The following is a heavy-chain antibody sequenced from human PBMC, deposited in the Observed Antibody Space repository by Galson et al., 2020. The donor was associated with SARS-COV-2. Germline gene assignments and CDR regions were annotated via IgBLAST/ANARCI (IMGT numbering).Heavy chain of an antibody. V-gene: IGHV3-33*06. CDR1: GFTFNNYA. J-gene: IGHJ6*02. CDR3: AKRKEVFALYGEYHDMDV. CDR2: IWYEGSNK. D-gene: IGHD2-21*01. Sequence: GESLKISCEASGFTFNNYAMYWVRQAPGKGLEWVALIWYEGSNKQYADSVKGRFAISRDSSKKTLYLQMNSLRAEDTAVYYCAKRKEVFALYGEYHDMDVWGQGTTVTVSS.